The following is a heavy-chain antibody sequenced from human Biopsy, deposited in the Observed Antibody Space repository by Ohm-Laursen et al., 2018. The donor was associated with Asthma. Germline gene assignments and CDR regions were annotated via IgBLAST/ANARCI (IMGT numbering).Heavy chain of an antibody. Sequence: SDTLSLTCRVSGGYTGSSDHHWAWIRQAPGKGPEWIGFVFWSGSTHYSRSLERRVSISIDTATNEFSMKLWSVTPADTAVYFCARVVSYGDIYFGIDVWGPGNTVVVS. CDR3: ARVVSYGDIYFGIDV. D-gene: IGHD4-17*01. J-gene: IGHJ6*02. V-gene: IGHV4-30-4*02. CDR2: VFWSGST. CDR1: GGYTGSSDHH.